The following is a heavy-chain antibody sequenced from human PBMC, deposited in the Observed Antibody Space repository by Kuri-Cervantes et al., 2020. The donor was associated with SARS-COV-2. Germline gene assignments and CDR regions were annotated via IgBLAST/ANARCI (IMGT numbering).Heavy chain of an antibody. CDR2: ISHDGKNK. D-gene: IGHD2-21*01. V-gene: IGHV3-30*18. J-gene: IGHJ4*02. Sequence: GESLKISCAASGFNFSRTDMRWVRQAPGKGLEWVAVISHDGKNKKCMASGKGRFTISRDNSQNTLHLQMKSLRDEDTAIYYCAKDRAGVHDFWGQGTLVTVSS. CDR1: GFNFSRTD. CDR3: AKDRAGVHDF.